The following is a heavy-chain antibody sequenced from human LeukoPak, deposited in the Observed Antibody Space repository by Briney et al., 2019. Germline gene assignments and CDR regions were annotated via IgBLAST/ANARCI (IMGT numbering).Heavy chain of an antibody. CDR1: GFTFSSYA. D-gene: IGHD3-10*01. Sequence: GGSPRLSCAASGFTFSSYAMHWVRQAPGKGLEWVAVISYDGSNKYYADSVKGRFTISRDNSKNTLYLQMDSLRAEDTAVYYCASGITMVRGVILPLDYWGQGTLVTVSS. CDR2: ISYDGSNK. J-gene: IGHJ4*02. CDR3: ASGITMVRGVILPLDY. V-gene: IGHV3-30-3*01.